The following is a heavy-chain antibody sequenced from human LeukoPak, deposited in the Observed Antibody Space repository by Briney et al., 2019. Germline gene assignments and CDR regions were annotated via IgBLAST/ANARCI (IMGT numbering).Heavy chain of an antibody. CDR1: GGSISSGGYY. J-gene: IGHJ4*02. D-gene: IGHD6-6*01. CDR3: ARGWLGSSIDY. Sequence: PSETLSLTCTVSGGSISSGGYYWSWIRQPPGKGLEWIGYIYHSGSTYYNPSLKGRVTISVDRSKNQFSLKLSSVTAADTAVYYCARGWLGSSIDYWGQGTLVTVSS. CDR2: IYHSGST. V-gene: IGHV4-30-2*01.